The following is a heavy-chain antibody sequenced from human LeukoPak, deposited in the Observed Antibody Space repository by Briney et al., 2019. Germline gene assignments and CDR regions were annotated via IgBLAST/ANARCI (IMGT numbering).Heavy chain of an antibody. J-gene: IGHJ6*03. D-gene: IGHD6-19*01. CDR3: ARSIAVADNYYYYYYMDV. Sequence: GGSLRLSCAASGFTFSSYAMRWVRQAPGKGLEWVSAISGSGGNTYYADSVKGRFTISRDNSKNTLYLQMNSLRAEDTAVYYCARSIAVADNYYYYYYMDVWGKGTTVTVSS. CDR1: GFTFSSYA. CDR2: ISGSGGNT. V-gene: IGHV3-23*01.